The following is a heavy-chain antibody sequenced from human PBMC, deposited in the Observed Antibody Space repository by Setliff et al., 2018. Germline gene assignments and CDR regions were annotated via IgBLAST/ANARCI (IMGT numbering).Heavy chain of an antibody. CDR3: ARHGGIAAAGKLVLNWFDP. V-gene: IGHV4-39*01. Sequence: LSLTCTVSGGSISSSSYYWGWIRQPPGKGLEWIGSIYYSGSTYYNPSLKSRVTISVDTSKNQFSLKLSSVTAADTAVYYCARHGGIAAAGKLVLNWFDPWGQGTLVTVSS. CDR1: GGSISSSSYY. D-gene: IGHD6-13*01. J-gene: IGHJ5*02. CDR2: IYYSGST.